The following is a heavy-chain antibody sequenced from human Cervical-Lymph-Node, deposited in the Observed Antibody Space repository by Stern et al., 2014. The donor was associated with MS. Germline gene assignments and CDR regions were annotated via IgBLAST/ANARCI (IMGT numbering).Heavy chain of an antibody. V-gene: IGHV1-2*02. J-gene: IGHJ5*02. CDR3: ARAGKDIVVVVAANWFDP. CDR1: GYTFTGYY. Sequence: QVQLVQSGAEVKKPGASVKVSCKASGYTFTGYYMHWVRQAPGQGLEWMGWINPNSGGTNYAQKFQGRVTMTRDTSISTAYMELSRLRSDDTAVYYCARAGKDIVVVVAANWFDPWGQGTLVTVSS. CDR2: INPNSGGT. D-gene: IGHD2-15*01.